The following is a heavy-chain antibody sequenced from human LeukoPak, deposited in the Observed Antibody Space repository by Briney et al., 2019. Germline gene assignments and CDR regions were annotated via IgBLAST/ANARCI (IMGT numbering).Heavy chain of an antibody. D-gene: IGHD2-2*01. CDR2: INHSGST. CDR1: GGSFSGYY. J-gene: IGHJ5*02. Sequence: SETLSLTCAVYGGSFSGYYWSWIRQPPGKGLEWIGEINHSGSTNYNPSLKSRVTISVDTSKNQFSLKLSSVTAADTAVYYCARGHLIVVVPAAITGGWFDPWGQGTLVTVSS. V-gene: IGHV4-34*01. CDR3: ARGHLIVVVPAAITGGWFDP.